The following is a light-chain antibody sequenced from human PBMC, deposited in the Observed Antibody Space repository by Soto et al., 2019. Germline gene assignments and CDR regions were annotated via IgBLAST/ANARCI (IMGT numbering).Light chain of an antibody. CDR2: EVS. J-gene: IGLJ3*02. CDR3: SSYTSSSTRHHGV. CDR1: SSDVSGYNY. Sequence: QAALTQPASVSGSPGQSITISCTGTSSDVSGYNYVSWYQQHPGKAPKLMIYEVSNRPSGVSNRFSGSKSGNTASLPISGLQAEDEADYYCSSYTSSSTRHHGVFGGGTKVTVL. V-gene: IGLV2-14*01.